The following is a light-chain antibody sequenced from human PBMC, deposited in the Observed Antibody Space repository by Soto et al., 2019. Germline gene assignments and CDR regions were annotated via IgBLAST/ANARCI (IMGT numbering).Light chain of an antibody. CDR1: QGISTY. V-gene: IGKV1-5*01. CDR2: HAS. CDR3: QQDNSYS. J-gene: IGKJ1*01. Sequence: DIQMTQSPSSLSASVGDRATITCRASQGISTYLNWYQQKPGTAPKVLIYHASNLQSGVPSRFSGSGSGTEFTLTISSLKPDDFATYYCQQDNSYSFGQGTKVDNK.